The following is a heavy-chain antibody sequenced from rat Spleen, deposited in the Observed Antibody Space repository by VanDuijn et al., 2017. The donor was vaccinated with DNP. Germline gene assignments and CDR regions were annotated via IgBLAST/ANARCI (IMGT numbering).Heavy chain of an antibody. J-gene: IGHJ2*01. CDR3: ARAYYGYKAYFDY. Sequence: QVQLEESGPGLMQPSQTLSLTCTVSGFSLSSNNVHWVRRPPGKGLEWVGAIWSGGSTDFNSALKSRLSINRDTSKSQVFLKMNSLQTEDTATYYCARAYYGYKAYFDYWGQGVMVTVSS. CDR2: IWSGGST. CDR1: GFSLSSNN. D-gene: IGHD1-9*01. V-gene: IGHV2-1*01.